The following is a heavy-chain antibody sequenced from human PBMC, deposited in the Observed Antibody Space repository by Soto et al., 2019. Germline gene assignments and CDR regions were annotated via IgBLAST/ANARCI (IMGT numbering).Heavy chain of an antibody. CDR2: ISGSGWQT. V-gene: IGHV3-23*01. CDR3: AKGRYFGASGGCANF. D-gene: IGHD3-9*01. J-gene: IGHJ2*01. Sequence: EVRLMESGGGFLQPGGSQRLSCVASGFTFNSYAMSWVRQTPEKGLEWVSAISGSGWQTYYAESVQSRFTISRDNSKTTVYLHMNRLRAEDSGIYYCAKGRYFGASGGCANFWGRGTLVTVSS. CDR1: GFTFNSYA.